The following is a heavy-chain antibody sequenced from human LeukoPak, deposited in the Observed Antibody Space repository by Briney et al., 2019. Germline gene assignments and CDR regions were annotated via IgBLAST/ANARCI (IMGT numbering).Heavy chain of an antibody. CDR3: ARVSPDSSSWYGTYYFDY. D-gene: IGHD6-13*01. Sequence: GGSLRLSCAASGFTFNDSYMSWIRQAPGKGLEWVSYISTGSIYKKYADSVQGRFTISRDNAKNSLYLQMNSLRVDDTAVYYCARVSPDSSSWYGTYYFDYWGQGTLVTVSS. J-gene: IGHJ4*02. CDR2: ISTGSIYK. V-gene: IGHV3-11*06. CDR1: GFTFNDSY.